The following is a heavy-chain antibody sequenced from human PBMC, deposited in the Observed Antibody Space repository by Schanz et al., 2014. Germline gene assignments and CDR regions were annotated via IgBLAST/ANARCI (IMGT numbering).Heavy chain of an antibody. Sequence: DVQLLESGGGLVQPGGSLRLSCAVSGFTVSSNHMSWVRQAPGKGLEWVSYICSSGNTIYYADSVKGRFTISRDNAKNSLYLQMNSLRAEDTAVYYCAREQIMAAAGLVDYWGHGTLVTVSS. J-gene: IGHJ4*01. CDR3: AREQIMAAAGLVDY. CDR1: GFTVSSNH. CDR2: ICSSGNTI. V-gene: IGHV3-48*04. D-gene: IGHD6-13*01.